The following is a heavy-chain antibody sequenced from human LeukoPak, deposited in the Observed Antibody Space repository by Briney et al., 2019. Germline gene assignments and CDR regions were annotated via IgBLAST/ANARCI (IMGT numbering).Heavy chain of an antibody. CDR2: IYTSGST. J-gene: IGHJ4*02. D-gene: IGHD3-3*01. CDR1: GGSISSYY. CDR3: ARDGGFGVVIAYYFDY. V-gene: IGHV4-4*07. Sequence: SETLSLTCTVSGGSISSYYWSWIRQPAGKGLEWIGRIYTSGSTNYNPSLKSRVTTSVDTSKNQFSLKLSSVTAAGTAVYYCARDGGFGVVIAYYFDYWGQGTLVTVSS.